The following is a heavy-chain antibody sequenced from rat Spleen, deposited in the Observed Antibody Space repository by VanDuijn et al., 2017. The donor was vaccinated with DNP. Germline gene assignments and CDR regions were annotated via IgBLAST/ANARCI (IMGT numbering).Heavy chain of an antibody. CDR2: ISYSGTT. D-gene: IGHD1-2*01. CDR1: GYSITDNY. Sequence: EVQLQESGPGLVKPSQSLSLTCSVTGYSITDNYWGWIRKFPGNKLEWIGHISYSGTTTYSPSLKSRISITRDTTKNQFFLQLNSVTTEETATYYCARSDYSSYMGAMDAWGQGTSVTVSS. J-gene: IGHJ4*01. V-gene: IGHV3-1*01. CDR3: ARSDYSSYMGAMDA.